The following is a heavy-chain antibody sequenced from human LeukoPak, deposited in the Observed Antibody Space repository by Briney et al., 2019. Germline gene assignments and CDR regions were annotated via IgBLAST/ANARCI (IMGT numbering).Heavy chain of an antibody. J-gene: IGHJ4*02. D-gene: IGHD3-22*01. V-gene: IGHV1-18*01. Sequence: GASVKVSCKASGYTYTSYGISWVRQAPGQGLEWMGSISAYNGNTNYAQKLQGRVTMTTDTSTSTAYMELRSLRSDDTAVYYCARGPTYYYDSSGYADDYWGQGTLVPVSS. CDR2: ISAYNGNT. CDR3: ARGPTYYYDSSGYADDY. CDR1: GYTYTSYG.